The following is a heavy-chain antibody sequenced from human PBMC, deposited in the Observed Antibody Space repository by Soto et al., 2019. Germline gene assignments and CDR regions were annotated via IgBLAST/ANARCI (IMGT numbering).Heavy chain of an antibody. CDR1: GANVSNDRVT. Sequence: QVQLQQSGPGLVKPSQTLSVTCAISGANVSNDRVTWSWIRQSPSRGLEWLGRTFYRAKWFGDYASFVKSRNTINTDTARNQFSLQLRAVTPEDTAVYYYLRVEYGTGRLGTWGHGTPVTVSS. V-gene: IGHV6-1*01. J-gene: IGHJ5*01. CDR2: TFYRAKWFG. D-gene: IGHD6-6*01. CDR3: LRVEYGTGRLGT.